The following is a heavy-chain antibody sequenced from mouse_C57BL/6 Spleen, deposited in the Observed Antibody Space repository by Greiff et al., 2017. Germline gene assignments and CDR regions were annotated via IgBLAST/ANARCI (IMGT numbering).Heavy chain of an antibody. J-gene: IGHJ3*01. Sequence: QVQLQQSGAELVRPGTSVKVSCKASGYAFTNYLIEWVKQRPGQGLEWIGVINPGSGGTNYNQKFKGKATLTADKSSSTAYMQLSRLTSEDSAVYFCARGGTAGSSRGWFAYWGQGTLVTVSA. CDR1: GYAFTNYL. V-gene: IGHV1-54*01. D-gene: IGHD1-1*01. CDR2: INPGSGGT. CDR3: ARGGTAGSSRGWFAY.